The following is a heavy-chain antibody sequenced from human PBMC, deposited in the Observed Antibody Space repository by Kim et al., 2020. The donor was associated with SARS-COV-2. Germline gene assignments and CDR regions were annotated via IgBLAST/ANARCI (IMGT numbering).Heavy chain of an antibody. CDR3: AKDYYHRMGYFDY. Sequence: YADSVKGRFTISRDNAKNSLYLQMNSLRAEDTALYYCAKDYYHRMGYFDYWGQGTLVTVSS. J-gene: IGHJ4*02. V-gene: IGHV3-9*01. D-gene: IGHD1-26*01.